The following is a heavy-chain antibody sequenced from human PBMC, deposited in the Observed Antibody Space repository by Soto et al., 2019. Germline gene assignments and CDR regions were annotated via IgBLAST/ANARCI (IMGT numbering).Heavy chain of an antibody. CDR2: IKQDGSGE. CDR3: AKEPGSSTTGYYFNN. J-gene: IGHJ4*02. CDR1: GFTFSSYW. D-gene: IGHD1-26*01. V-gene: IGHV3-7*04. Sequence: EVQLVESGGGLVQPGGSLRLSCAASGFTFSSYWMSWVRQAPGKGLEWVANIKQDGSGEYYVDSVKGRFTISRDNVKNSLYLQMNSLRAEDTAVYYCAKEPGSSTTGYYFNNWGQGTLVTVSS.